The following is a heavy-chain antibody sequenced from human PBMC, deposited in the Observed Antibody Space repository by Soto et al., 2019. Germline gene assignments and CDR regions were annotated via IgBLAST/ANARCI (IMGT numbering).Heavy chain of an antibody. CDR1: GFTFSRYA. CDR2: ISGSGGRT. J-gene: IGHJ6*02. CDR3: ASAAREYYYYGMDV. Sequence: EVQLLESGGGLVQPGGSLRLSCAAPGFTFSRYAMSWVRQAPGKGLEGVSAISGSGGRTYYADSVKGQFTTSRDNSKNTLYLQMNSLRAEDTAVYYCASAAREYYYYGMDVWGQGTTCTVSS. V-gene: IGHV3-23*01.